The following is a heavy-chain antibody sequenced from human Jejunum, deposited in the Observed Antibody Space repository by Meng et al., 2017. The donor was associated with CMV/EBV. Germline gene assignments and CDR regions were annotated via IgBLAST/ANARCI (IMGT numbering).Heavy chain of an antibody. CDR3: ARGLLRGTTTYYPREFDY. CDR2: ISGHNGNT. J-gene: IGHJ4*02. Sequence: SYGVSWVRPAPGQGLGWMGWISGHNGNTNSAQKFQGRLTMTIDTSTRTAYMDLRSLRSDDTAVYYCARGLLRGTTTYYPREFDYWGQGTLVTVSS. D-gene: IGHD1-26*01. CDR1: SYG. V-gene: IGHV1-18*01.